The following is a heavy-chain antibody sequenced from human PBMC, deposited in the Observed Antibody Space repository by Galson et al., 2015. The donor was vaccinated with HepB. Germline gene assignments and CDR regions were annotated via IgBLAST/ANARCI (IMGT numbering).Heavy chain of an antibody. CDR1: GFTFSSYE. J-gene: IGHJ6*02. Sequence: SLRLSCAASGFTFSSYEMNWVRQAPGKGLEWVSYISSSGSTIYYADSVKGRFTISRDNAKNSLYLQMNSLRAEDTAVYYCARGEGSSGYYIYYYYYGMDVWGQGTTVTVSS. V-gene: IGHV3-48*03. CDR2: ISSSGSTI. D-gene: IGHD3-22*01. CDR3: ARGEGSSGYYIYYYYYGMDV.